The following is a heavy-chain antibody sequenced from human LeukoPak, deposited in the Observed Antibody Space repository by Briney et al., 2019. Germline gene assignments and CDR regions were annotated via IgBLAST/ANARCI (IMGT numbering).Heavy chain of an antibody. CDR3: ARNRDLAAADY. CDR1: GGSISSGSYY. Sequence: SQTLSLTCTVSGGSISSGSYYWSWIRQPAGKGLEWIGRTYTSGSTNYNPSLKSRVTISVDTSKNQFSLKLSSVTAADTAVYYCARNRDLAAADYWGQGTLVTVSS. CDR2: TYTSGST. V-gene: IGHV4-61*02. D-gene: IGHD6-13*01. J-gene: IGHJ4*02.